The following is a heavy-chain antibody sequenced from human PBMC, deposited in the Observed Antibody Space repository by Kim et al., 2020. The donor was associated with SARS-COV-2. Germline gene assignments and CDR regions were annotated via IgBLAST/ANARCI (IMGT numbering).Heavy chain of an antibody. J-gene: IGHJ4*02. Sequence: SETLSLTCTVSGGSISSYYWSWIRQPPGKGLEWIGYIYYSGSTNYNPSLKSRVTISVDTSKNQFSLKLSSVTAADTAVYYCARGAAAGTLDVDGALDYWGQGTLVTVSS. CDR1: GGSISSYY. D-gene: IGHD6-13*01. CDR2: IYYSGST. V-gene: IGHV4-59*01. CDR3: ARGAAAGTLDVDGALDY.